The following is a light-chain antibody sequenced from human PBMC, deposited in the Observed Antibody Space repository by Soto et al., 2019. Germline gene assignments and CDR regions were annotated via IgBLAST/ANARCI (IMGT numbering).Light chain of an antibody. CDR2: KAS. V-gene: IGKV1-5*03. Sequence: EIQMTQSPSTLSGSVGDIVTITWRASQTISSWLAWYQQKPGKAPKLLIYKASTLKSGVPSRFSGSGSGTEFTLTISSLQPDDFATYYCQHYNSYSEAFGQGTKVDIK. CDR3: QHYNSYSEA. CDR1: QTISSW. J-gene: IGKJ1*01.